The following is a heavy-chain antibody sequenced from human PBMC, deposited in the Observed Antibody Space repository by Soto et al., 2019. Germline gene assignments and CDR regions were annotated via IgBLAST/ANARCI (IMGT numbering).Heavy chain of an antibody. D-gene: IGHD6-19*01. CDR3: ASAVAVPADFDY. CDR1: GYTFTGYA. J-gene: IGHJ4*02. V-gene: IGHV1-3*05. Sequence: QVQLVQSGAEEKKPGASVKVSCKASGYTFTGYAMHWVRQAPGQRLEWMGWINAGNGNTKYSQKFQGRVTITRDTPAGAAYMELSSLSSEDTAVYYCASAVAVPADFDYWGQGTLVTVSS. CDR2: INAGNGNT.